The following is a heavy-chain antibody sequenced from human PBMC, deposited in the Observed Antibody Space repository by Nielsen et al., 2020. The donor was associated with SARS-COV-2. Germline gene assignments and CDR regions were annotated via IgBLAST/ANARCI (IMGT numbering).Heavy chain of an antibody. CDR2: VYYSGRT. CDR1: GGSFSSNDYY. Sequence: LRLSCTLSGGSFSSNDYYWSWIREPPGKGLEWTGYVYYSGRTYYNPSLKSRVTISVDPSEKQSSLKMTSVTGADTAVYYCAGLGTYSDACEIWGQGTMVTVSS. J-gene: IGHJ3*02. D-gene: IGHD1-26*01. CDR3: AGLGTYSDACEI. V-gene: IGHV4-30-4*08.